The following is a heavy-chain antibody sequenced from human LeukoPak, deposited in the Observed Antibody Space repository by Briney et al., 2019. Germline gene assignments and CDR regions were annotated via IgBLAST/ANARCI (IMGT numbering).Heavy chain of an antibody. D-gene: IGHD4-17*01. CDR1: GGSISISKFY. V-gene: IGHV4-39*01. Sequence: SEALSLTCNVSGGSISISKFYWGWIHQPLGKKLEWIGHLYHSGSTYYNLSLKSRVTLSVDTSKNQFSLKLTSVTAADTAVYYCARLAFTSYGFDVWGQGATVIVSS. CDR3: ARLAFTSYGFDV. CDR2: LYHSGST. J-gene: IGHJ3*01.